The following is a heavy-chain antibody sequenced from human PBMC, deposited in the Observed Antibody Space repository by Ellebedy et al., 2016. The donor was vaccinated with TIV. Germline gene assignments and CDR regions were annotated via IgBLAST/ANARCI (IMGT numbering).Heavy chain of an antibody. CDR2: ISGSGGST. D-gene: IGHD5-18*01. V-gene: IGHV3-23*01. J-gene: IGHJ6*02. Sequence: GESLKISXAASGFTFSSYGMHWVRQAPGKGLEWVSAISGSGGSTYYADSVKGRFTISRDNSKNTLYLQMNSLRAEDTAVYYCAKDGGYSYGNGDYYYYGMDVWGQGTTVTVSS. CDR1: GFTFSSYG. CDR3: AKDGGYSYGNGDYYYYGMDV.